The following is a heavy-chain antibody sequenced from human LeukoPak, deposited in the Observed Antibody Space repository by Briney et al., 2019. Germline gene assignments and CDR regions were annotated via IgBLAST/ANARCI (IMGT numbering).Heavy chain of an antibody. J-gene: IGHJ3*02. CDR1: GGSFSGYY. CDR3: ARGVTPDGDAFDI. V-gene: IGHV4-34*01. D-gene: IGHD5-18*01. CDR2: INHSGST. Sequence: SETLSLTCAVYGGSFSGYYWNWIRQSPGKGREWIGEINHSGSTNYNPSLKSRVTMSVDTSKNQFSLKLSSVTAADTAVYYCARGVTPDGDAFDIWGQGTMVTVSS.